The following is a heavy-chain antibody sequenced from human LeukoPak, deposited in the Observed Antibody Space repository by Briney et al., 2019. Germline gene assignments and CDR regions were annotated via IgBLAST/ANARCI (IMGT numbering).Heavy chain of an antibody. V-gene: IGHV4-39*01. CDR3: ARQWLVRSGWFDP. J-gene: IGHJ5*02. D-gene: IGHD6-19*01. CDR2: IYYSGST. Sequence: PSETLSLTCTVSGGSISSSSYYWGWIRQPPGKGLEWIGSIYYSGSTYYNPSLKSRVTISVDTSKNQFSLKLSSVTAADTAVYYCARQWLVRSGWFDPWGQETLVTVSS. CDR1: GGSISSSSYY.